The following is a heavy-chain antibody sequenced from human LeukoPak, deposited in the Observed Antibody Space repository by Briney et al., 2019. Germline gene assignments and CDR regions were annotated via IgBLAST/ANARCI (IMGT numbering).Heavy chain of an antibody. V-gene: IGHV3-23*01. CDR3: ARVIAVAGTSTFYGMDV. Sequence: PGGSLRLSCAASGFTFSSYWMSWVRQAPGKGLEWVSGIGWNRCSIGYADSLKGRFTISRDNSKNTLYLQMNSLRAEDTAVYYCARVIAVAGTSTFYGMDVWGQGTTVTVSS. D-gene: IGHD6-19*01. CDR2: IGWNRCSI. J-gene: IGHJ6*02. CDR1: GFTFSSYW.